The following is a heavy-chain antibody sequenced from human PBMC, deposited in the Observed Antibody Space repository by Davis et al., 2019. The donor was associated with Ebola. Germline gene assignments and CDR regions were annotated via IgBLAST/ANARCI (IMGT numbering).Heavy chain of an antibody. CDR2: INHSGST. CDR3: ARGKAGGSSGWPGYYYYGMDV. Sequence: MPSETLSLTCTVSGGSVSSGSYYWSWIRQPPGKGLEWIGEINHSGSTNYNPSLKSRVTISVDTSKNQFSLKLSSVTAADTAVYYCARGKAGGSSGWPGYYYYGMDVWGQGTTVTVSS. D-gene: IGHD6-19*01. CDR1: GGSVSSGSYY. J-gene: IGHJ6*02. V-gene: IGHV4-61*01.